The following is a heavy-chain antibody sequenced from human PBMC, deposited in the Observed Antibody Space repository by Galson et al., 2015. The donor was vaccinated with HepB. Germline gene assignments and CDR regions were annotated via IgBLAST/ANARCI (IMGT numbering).Heavy chain of an antibody. D-gene: IGHD2-2*01. V-gene: IGHV1-2*02. J-gene: IGHJ5*02. CDR3: ARGYCDTNSCWYNWFDP. CDR1: GYTFTGYY. Sequence: SVKVSCKASGYTFTGYYMHWVRQAPGQGLEWMGWINPNSGGTNYLQKFQGRVTMTRDTSITTAYMELSRLTSDDTAMYYCARGYCDTNSCWYNWFDPWGQGTLVTVSS. CDR2: INPNSGGT.